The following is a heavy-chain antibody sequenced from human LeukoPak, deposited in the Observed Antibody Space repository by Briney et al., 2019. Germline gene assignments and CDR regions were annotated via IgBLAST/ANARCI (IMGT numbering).Heavy chain of an antibody. J-gene: IGHJ4*02. V-gene: IGHV4-39*01. CDR2: IYYSGNT. D-gene: IGHD3-16*02. CDR1: GGSISSSSYC. Sequence: SETLSLTCTVSGGSISSSSYCWGWIRQPPGKGLEWIGSIYYSGNTYYNPSLKSRVTISVDTSKNLFSLKLSSVTAADTAVYYCARQYYDYVWGSCRDLYYFDYWGQGTLVTVSS. CDR3: ARQYYDYVWGSCRDLYYFDY.